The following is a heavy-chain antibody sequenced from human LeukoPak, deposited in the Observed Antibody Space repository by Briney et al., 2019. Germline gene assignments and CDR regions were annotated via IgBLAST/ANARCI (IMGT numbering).Heavy chain of an antibody. CDR2: ISYDGSNK. Sequence: GGSLRLSCAASGFTFSNNAMSWVRQAPGKGLEWVAVISYDGSNKYYADSVKGRFTISRDNSKNTLYLQMNSLRAEDTAVYYYARGNWNDVRGYYYYGMDVWGQGTTVTVSS. J-gene: IGHJ6*02. CDR1: GFTFSNNA. CDR3: ARGNWNDVRGYYYYGMDV. D-gene: IGHD1-1*01. V-gene: IGHV3-30-3*01.